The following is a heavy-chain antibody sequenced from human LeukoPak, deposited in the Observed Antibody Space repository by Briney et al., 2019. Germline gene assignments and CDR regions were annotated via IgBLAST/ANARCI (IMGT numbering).Heavy chain of an antibody. CDR1: GYTFTNYG. CDR3: AREAGGATEFYFDY. CDR2: ISAYNGNT. Sequence: ASVKVSCKASGYTFTNYGISWVRQAPGQGLEWMGWISAYNGNTNYAQKLQGRVTVTTATSTTTAYMELRGLTSDDTAVYYCAREAGGATEFYFDYWGQGTLVTVSS. V-gene: IGHV1-18*01. D-gene: IGHD1-26*01. J-gene: IGHJ4*02.